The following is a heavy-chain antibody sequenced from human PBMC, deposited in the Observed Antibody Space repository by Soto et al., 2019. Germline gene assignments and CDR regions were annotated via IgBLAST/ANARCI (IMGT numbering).Heavy chain of an antibody. CDR1: GFIFSSYG. Sequence: PGGSLRLSCAASGFIFSSYGMHWVRLAPGKGLEWVAVISYDGKNKYYADSVKGRFTISRDNSKNTLYLQMNSLRAEDTAVYYCARDRGLRYFDWYYYGMDVWGQGTTVTVSS. J-gene: IGHJ6*02. D-gene: IGHD3-9*01. V-gene: IGHV3-30*03. CDR3: ARDRGLRYFDWYYYGMDV. CDR2: ISYDGKNK.